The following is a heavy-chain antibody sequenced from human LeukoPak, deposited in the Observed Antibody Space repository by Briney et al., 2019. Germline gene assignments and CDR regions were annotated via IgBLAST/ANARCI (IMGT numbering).Heavy chain of an antibody. CDR1: GGSISSGSYY. D-gene: IGHD2-2*01. CDR3: ARERREPPTSY. V-gene: IGHV4-61*02. J-gene: IGHJ1*01. Sequence: SETPSLTCTVSGGSISSGSYYWSWIRQPAGKGLEWIGRIYTSGSTNYNPSLKSRVTISVDTSKNQFSLKLSSVTAADTAVYYCARERREPPTSYWGQGTLVTVSS. CDR2: IYTSGST.